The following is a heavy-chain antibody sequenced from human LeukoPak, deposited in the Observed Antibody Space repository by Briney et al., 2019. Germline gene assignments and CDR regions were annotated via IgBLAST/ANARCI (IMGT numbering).Heavy chain of an antibody. V-gene: IGHV4-38-2*02. CDR3: ARDPGSCPGGSCYAHYHYMDV. CDR2: IYHSGST. J-gene: IGHJ6*03. CDR1: GYSISSGYY. D-gene: IGHD2-15*01. Sequence: SETLSLTCTVSGYSISSGYYWGWIRQPPGKGLEWIGSIYHSGSTYYNPSLKSRVTISVDTSKNQFSLKLSSVTAADTAVYYCARDPGSCPGGSCYAHYHYMDVWGKGTTVTVSS.